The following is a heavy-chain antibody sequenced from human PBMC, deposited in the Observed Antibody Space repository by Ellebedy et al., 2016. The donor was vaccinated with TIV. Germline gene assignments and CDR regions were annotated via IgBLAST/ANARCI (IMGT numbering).Heavy chain of an antibody. J-gene: IGHJ5*01. Sequence: GGSLRLSXAVSTFTFNSYAISWIRQAPGKGPEWVSSVLIGGGGTYYADSVKGRFTTSRDNSKSTVYLEMNSLRVEDTAVYHCVRAPSWQWRDWFDSWGQGTLVTVSS. CDR2: VLIGGGGT. CDR3: VRAPSWQWRDWFDS. V-gene: IGHV3-23*01. CDR1: TFTFNSYA. D-gene: IGHD1-26*01.